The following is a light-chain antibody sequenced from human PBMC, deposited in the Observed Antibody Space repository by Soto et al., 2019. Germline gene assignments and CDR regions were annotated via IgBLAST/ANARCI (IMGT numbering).Light chain of an antibody. Sequence: DIQMSQSASTLSGSVGARVTLTCRASQSISSWLAWYQHKPGKAPKLLIYDASSLQSGVPSRFSGSGSGTDFTLTITSLQPEDFATYYCQQFYTYPITFGQGTRLEIK. CDR3: QQFYTYPIT. CDR2: DAS. V-gene: IGKV1-5*01. J-gene: IGKJ5*01. CDR1: QSISSW.